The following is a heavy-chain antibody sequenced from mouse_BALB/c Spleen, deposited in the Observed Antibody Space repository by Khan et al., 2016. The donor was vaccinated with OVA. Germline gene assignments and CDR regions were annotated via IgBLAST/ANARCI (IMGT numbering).Heavy chain of an antibody. Sequence: EVELVESGGGLVQPGGSRKLSCAASGFTFSDYGLAWVRQAPGKGPAWVAFINSLAYSLYYADTVTGRFTISRAHAKNTLYLEMSSLRAVDTAMYYCARSWAMDYWGQGTSVTVAS. CDR3: ARSWAMDY. CDR2: INSLAYSL. V-gene: IGHV5-15*02. J-gene: IGHJ4*01. CDR1: GFTFSDYG.